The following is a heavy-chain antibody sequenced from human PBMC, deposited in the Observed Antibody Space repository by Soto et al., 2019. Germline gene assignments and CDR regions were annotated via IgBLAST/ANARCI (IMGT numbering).Heavy chain of an antibody. Sequence: SETLSLTCTVSGGSIRSYYWSWIRQPPGKGLEWIGYIYYTGGTKYNSSLKSRVTISVDTSKNQFSLKLSSVTAADTAVYYCARTLGDSSGFVWGQGTLVTVSS. D-gene: IGHD3-22*01. V-gene: IGHV4-59*01. J-gene: IGHJ4*02. CDR3: ARTLGDSSGFV. CDR2: IYYTGGT. CDR1: GGSIRSYY.